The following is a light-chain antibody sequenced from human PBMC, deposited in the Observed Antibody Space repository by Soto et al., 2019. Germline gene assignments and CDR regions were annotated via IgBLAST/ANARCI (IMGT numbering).Light chain of an antibody. CDR2: DVS. CDR1: SSDVGGYNY. CDR3: SSYTANTTTRV. V-gene: IGLV2-14*03. J-gene: IGLJ2*01. Sequence: QPVLTQPASVSGSPGQSITISCTGTSSDVGGYNYVSWYQQHPGKAPQLMIYDVSSRPSGVSLRFSGSKSGNTASLTISGLQAEDEAYYFCSSYTANTTTRVFGGGTKLTVL.